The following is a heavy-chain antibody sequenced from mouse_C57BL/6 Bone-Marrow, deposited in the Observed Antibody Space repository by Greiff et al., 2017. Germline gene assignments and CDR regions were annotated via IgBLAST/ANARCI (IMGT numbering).Heavy chain of an antibody. CDR3: ARSGPLGRSFDY. Sequence: QLQLKQPGAELVKPGASVKMSCKASGYTFTSYWITWVKQRPGQGLEWIGDIYPGSGSTNYNEKFKSKAILTVDTSSNTAYMQLSSLTSEDSAVFYCARSGPLGRSFDYWGQGTTLTGSS. D-gene: IGHD4-1*01. V-gene: IGHV1-55*01. CDR2: IYPGSGST. J-gene: IGHJ2*01. CDR1: GYTFTSYW.